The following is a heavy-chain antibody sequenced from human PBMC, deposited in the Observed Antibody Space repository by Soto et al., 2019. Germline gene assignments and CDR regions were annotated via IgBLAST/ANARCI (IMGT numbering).Heavy chain of an antibody. V-gene: IGHV3-30*18. CDR2: ISYDGSNK. CDR3: AKARYGGKGLRSYFDL. D-gene: IGHD4-17*01. J-gene: IGHJ2*01. CDR1: GFTFSSYG. Sequence: QVQLVESGGGVVQPGRSLRLSCAASGFTFSSYGMHWVRQAPGKGLEWVAVISYDGSNKYYADSVKGRFTISRDNSKNTLYLQMNSLRAEDTAVYYCAKARYGGKGLRSYFDLWGRGTLVTVSS.